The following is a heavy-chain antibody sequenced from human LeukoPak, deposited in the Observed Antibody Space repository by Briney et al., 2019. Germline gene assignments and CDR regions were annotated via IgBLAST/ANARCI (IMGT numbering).Heavy chain of an antibody. CDR2: INHSGST. Sequence: SETRSLTCAVYGGSFSGYYWSWIRQPPGKGLEWIGEINHSGSTNYNPSLKSRVTISVDTSKNQFSLKLSSVTAADTAVYYCATVKTYYYGSGTGWFDPWGQGTLVTVSS. V-gene: IGHV4-34*01. J-gene: IGHJ5*02. CDR3: ATVKTYYYGSGTGWFDP. D-gene: IGHD3-10*01. CDR1: GGSFSGYY.